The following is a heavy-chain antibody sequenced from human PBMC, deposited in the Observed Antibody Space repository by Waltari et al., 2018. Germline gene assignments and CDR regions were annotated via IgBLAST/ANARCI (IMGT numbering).Heavy chain of an antibody. V-gene: IGHV1-69*04. Sequence: QVQLVQSGAEVKKPGSSVKVSCKASGGTFSSHATSWVRQAPGQGLEWMGRIIPILGIANYAQKFQGRVTITADESTSTAYMELSSLRSEDTAVYCCAREGREIGDAFDIWGQGTMVTVSS. CDR2: IIPILGIA. CDR3: AREGREIGDAFDI. J-gene: IGHJ3*02. CDR1: GGTFSSHA.